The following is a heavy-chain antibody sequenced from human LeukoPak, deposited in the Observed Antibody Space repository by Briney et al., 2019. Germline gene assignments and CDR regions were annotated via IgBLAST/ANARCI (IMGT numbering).Heavy chain of an antibody. Sequence: SETLSLTCAVYGGSFSGYYWSWIRQPPGKGLEWIGYIYYSGSSNYNPSLKSRVTISVDTSKNQFSLKLSSVTAADTAVYYCARPRRYDSSGYYEPRYWYFDLWGRGTLVTVSS. CDR1: GGSFSGYY. CDR3: ARPRRYDSSGYYEPRYWYFDL. J-gene: IGHJ2*01. D-gene: IGHD3-22*01. V-gene: IGHV4-59*08. CDR2: IYYSGSS.